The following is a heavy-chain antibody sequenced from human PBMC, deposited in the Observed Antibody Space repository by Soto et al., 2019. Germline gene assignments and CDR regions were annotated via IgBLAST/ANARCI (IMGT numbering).Heavy chain of an antibody. J-gene: IGHJ6*02. Sequence: EVQLVDSGGGLVKPGGSLRLYCAASGFTFTNYYMNWVRQAPGKGLEWVSSITGSGRDIYYADSVKGRFTISRDNAKNSLYLHMDSLRVEDTAVYYCARDSKLWEVWGQGTTVTVSS. CDR3: ARDSKLWEV. CDR2: ITGSGRDI. CDR1: GFTFTNYY. V-gene: IGHV3-21*01. D-gene: IGHD2-2*01.